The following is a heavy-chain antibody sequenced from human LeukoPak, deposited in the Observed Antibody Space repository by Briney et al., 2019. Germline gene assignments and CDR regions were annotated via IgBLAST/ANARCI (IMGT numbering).Heavy chain of an antibody. CDR1: GGSVSSGSYY. D-gene: IGHD2-21*01. V-gene: IGHV4-61*01. CDR3: VRGTYTGYIVVPDY. J-gene: IGHJ4*02. Sequence: SETLSLTCTVSGGSVSSGSYYWSWIRQPPGKGLEWIGYIYYSGSTNYIPSLKSRVTIPVDTSKNQFSLRLSSVTAADTAVYYCVRGTYTGYIVVPDYWGQGTLVTVSS. CDR2: IYYSGST.